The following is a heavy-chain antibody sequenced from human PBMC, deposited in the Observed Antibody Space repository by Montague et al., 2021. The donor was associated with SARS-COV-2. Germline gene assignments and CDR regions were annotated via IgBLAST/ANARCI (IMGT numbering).Heavy chain of an antibody. J-gene: IGHJ4*02. CDR2: INYSGTT. Sequence: ETLSLTCGVSGGSITDRTYYWGCIRQSPGKGLEWIGAINYSGTTYYNPSLKSRVTISLDTAKNQFSLKMTSVTAADTAVYYCARHWGIAAAGNWGQGTLVTVSS. D-gene: IGHD6-13*01. CDR1: GGSITDRTYY. V-gene: IGHV4-39*01. CDR3: ARHWGIAAAGN.